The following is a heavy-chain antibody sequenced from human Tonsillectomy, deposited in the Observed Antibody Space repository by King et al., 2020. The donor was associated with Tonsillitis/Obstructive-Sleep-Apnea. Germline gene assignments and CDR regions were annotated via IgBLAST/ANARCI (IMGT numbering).Heavy chain of an antibody. CDR3: VRSSGLYYFDY. D-gene: IGHD6-19*01. J-gene: IGHJ4*02. CDR1: GYTFTIYA. Sequence: QLVQSGAEVKKPGASVKVSCKASGYTFTIYALQWVRQAPGQRLEWMGWIITGNGNTKYSQNFQDRVTITRDTSARTAYMELSSLTSEDTAVYYCVRSSGLYYFDYWGQGTLVTVSS. V-gene: IGHV1-3*04. CDR2: IITGNGNT.